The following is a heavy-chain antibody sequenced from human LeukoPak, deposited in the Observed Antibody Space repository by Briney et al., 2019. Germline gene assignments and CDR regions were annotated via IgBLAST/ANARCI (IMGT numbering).Heavy chain of an antibody. Sequence: GGSLRLSCAASGFTFSSYSMNWVRQAPGKGLEWVSPISSSSSYIYYADSVKGRFTISRDNAKNSLYLQMNSLRAEDTAVYYCAALGELWTRGRFGYWGQGTLVTVSS. D-gene: IGHD3-16*01. J-gene: IGHJ4*02. CDR3: AALGELWTRGRFGY. V-gene: IGHV3-21*01. CDR2: ISSSSSYI. CDR1: GFTFSSYS.